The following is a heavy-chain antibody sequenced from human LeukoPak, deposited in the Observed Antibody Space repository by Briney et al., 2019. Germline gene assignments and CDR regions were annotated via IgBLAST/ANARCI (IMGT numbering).Heavy chain of an antibody. CDR2: IYYSGTT. D-gene: IGHD2-2*01. J-gene: IGHJ4*02. Sequence: SEPLPLTCTVAGGCISSSSYSWGWIRQPPGKGLEWIGSIYYSGTTYYNPSLKSRVTISVDTSKNQFSLKLSSVTAADTAVYYCARLWGSTSLIDYWGQGTLVTVSS. CDR3: ARLWGSTSLIDY. CDR1: GGCISSSSYS. V-gene: IGHV4-39*01.